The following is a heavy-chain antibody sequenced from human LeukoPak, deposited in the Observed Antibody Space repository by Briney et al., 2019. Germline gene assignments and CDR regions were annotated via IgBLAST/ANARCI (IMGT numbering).Heavy chain of an antibody. J-gene: IGHJ3*02. D-gene: IGHD1-26*01. Sequence: GGSLRLSCAASGVTFSRYWVHWVRQAPGKGLVWVSRIYSDESTTDYADSVKGRFTISRDNAKNTLYLQMNSLRAEDTAVYYCAREVYSGSYSDAFDIWGQGTTVTVSS. V-gene: IGHV3-74*01. CDR3: AREVYSGSYSDAFDI. CDR1: GVTFSRYW. CDR2: IYSDESTT.